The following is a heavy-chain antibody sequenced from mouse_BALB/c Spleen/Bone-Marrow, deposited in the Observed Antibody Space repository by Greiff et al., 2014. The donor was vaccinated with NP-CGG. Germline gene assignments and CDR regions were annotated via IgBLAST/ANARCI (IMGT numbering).Heavy chain of an antibody. CDR3: ARGNYGNYEDYFDY. Sequence: EVMLVESGGGLVQPGGSLKLSCAASGFTFSSYGMSWVRQTPDKRLELVASINSNGGSTYYPDSVKGRFTISRDNAKNTLSLQMSSLKSEDTAMYYCARGNYGNYEDYFDYWGQGTTLTVSS. V-gene: IGHV5-6-3*01. CDR1: GFTFSSYG. D-gene: IGHD2-1*01. CDR2: INSNGGST. J-gene: IGHJ2*01.